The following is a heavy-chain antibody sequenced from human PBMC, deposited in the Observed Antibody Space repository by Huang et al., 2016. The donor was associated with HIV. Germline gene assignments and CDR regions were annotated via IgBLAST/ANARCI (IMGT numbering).Heavy chain of an antibody. CDR3: ARRYNWNYVAHGFDI. D-gene: IGHD1-7*01. CDR2: ISGSSTYI. Sequence: EVQLVESGGGLVRPGGSLTLSCVASGFTFSDYSMSWVRKAPGKGLEWVSTISGSSTYIYYVESVNGRFAISRDNGKNLLFLEMNSLRAEDTALYYCARRYNWNYVAHGFDIWGQGTMVTVSS. V-gene: IGHV3-21*06. CDR1: GFTFSDYS. J-gene: IGHJ3*02.